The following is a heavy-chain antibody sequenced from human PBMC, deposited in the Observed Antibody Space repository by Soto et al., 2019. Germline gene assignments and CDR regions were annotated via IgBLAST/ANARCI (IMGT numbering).Heavy chain of an antibody. J-gene: IGHJ3*02. CDR1: GGTFSIYA. CDR2: IIPIFGTA. CDR3: VLPAYCGGDCYFDAFDI. V-gene: IGHV1-69*13. D-gene: IGHD2-21*02. Sequence: ASVKVSCKASGGTFSIYAISWVLQAPGQGLEWMGGIIPIFGTANYAQKFQGRVTITADESTSTAYMELSSLRSEDTAVYYCVLPAYCGGDCYFDAFDIWGQGTMVTVSS.